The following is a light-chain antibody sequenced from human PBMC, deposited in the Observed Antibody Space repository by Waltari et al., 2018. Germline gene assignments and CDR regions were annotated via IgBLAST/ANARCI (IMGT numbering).Light chain of an antibody. J-gene: IGLJ2*01. CDR3: AAWDDSLSGVV. CDR1: RSNTGSNY. V-gene: IGLV1-47*01. CDR2: RNN. Sequence: QSVLTQPPSASGTPGQRVTIPCSGSRSNTGSNYVYWYQQLPGTAPKLLIYRNNRRPSGVPDRFSGSKSGTSASLAISGLRSEDEADYYCAAWDDSLSGVVFGGGTKLTVL.